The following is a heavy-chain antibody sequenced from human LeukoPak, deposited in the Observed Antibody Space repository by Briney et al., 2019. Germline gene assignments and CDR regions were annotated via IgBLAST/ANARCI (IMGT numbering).Heavy chain of an antibody. V-gene: IGHV4-59*01. CDR3: ARDGSYPGRPFDY. CDR2: IYYSGST. Sequence: SETLSLTCTVSGGSISSYFWSWVRQPPGKGLEWIGHIYYSGSTKYNPSLKSRVTISVDTSKNQFSLKLSSVTAADTAVYYCARDGSYPGRPFDYWGQGTLVTVSS. J-gene: IGHJ4*02. CDR1: GGSISSYF. D-gene: IGHD1-1*01.